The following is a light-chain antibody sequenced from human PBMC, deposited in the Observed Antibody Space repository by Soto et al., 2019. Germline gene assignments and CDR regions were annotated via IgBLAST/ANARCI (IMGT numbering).Light chain of an antibody. CDR3: QQSYSTPRT. V-gene: IGKV1-39*01. Sequence: DIQMTQSPSSLSASVGDRVTITCRASQSIRSYLNWYQQKPGKAPKLLIYAASSLQSGVPSRFSGSRSGTDFTLPISSLQPEDFATYYCQQSYSTPRTFGQGTKVEIK. J-gene: IGKJ1*01. CDR1: QSIRSY. CDR2: AAS.